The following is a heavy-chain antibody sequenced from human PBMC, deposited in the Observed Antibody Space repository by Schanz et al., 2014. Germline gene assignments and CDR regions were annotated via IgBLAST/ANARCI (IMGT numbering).Heavy chain of an antibody. CDR2: INPNSADT. V-gene: IGHV1-8*02. J-gene: IGHJ6*02. Sequence: QVQLVQSGAEVKKPGASVKVSCKASGYTFIDYYMHWVRQATGQGLEWMGWINPNSADTGSAQKFQGRVTMTRDTSISTAYMELSSLRSEDTAVYYCARPPREGYGLDVWGQGTTVTVSS. CDR3: ARPPREGYGLDV. CDR1: GYTFIDYY.